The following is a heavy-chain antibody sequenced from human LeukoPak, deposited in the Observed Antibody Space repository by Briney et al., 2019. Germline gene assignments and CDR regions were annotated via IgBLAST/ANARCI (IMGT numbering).Heavy chain of an antibody. D-gene: IGHD2-2*01. Sequence: GGSLRRCCAASGFTFSSYSMNWVRQAPGKGLEGVSSISSSSSYIYYADSVKGRFTISRDNAKNSLYLQMNSLRGEDTAVYYCARDCSSTSCYPYYYYMDVWGKGTTVTVSS. CDR1: GFTFSSYS. V-gene: IGHV3-21*01. J-gene: IGHJ6*03. CDR3: ARDCSSTSCYPYYYYMDV. CDR2: ISSSSSYI.